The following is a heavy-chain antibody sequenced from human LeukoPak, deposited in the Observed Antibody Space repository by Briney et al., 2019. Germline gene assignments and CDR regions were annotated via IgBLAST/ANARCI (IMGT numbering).Heavy chain of an antibody. V-gene: IGHV3-30*03. D-gene: IGHD4-23*01. J-gene: IGHJ4*02. CDR3: ARDLTVVTPGDY. CDR1: GFTFSSYG. CDR2: ISYDGSNK. Sequence: GRSLRLSCAASGFTFSSYGMHWVRQAPGKGLEWVAVISYDGSNKYYADSVKGRFTISRDNSKNTLYLQMHGLRTEDTAVYYCARDLTVVTPGDYWGQGTLATVAS.